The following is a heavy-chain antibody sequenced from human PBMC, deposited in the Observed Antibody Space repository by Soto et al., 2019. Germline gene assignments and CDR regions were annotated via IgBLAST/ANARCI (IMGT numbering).Heavy chain of an antibody. CDR1: GGSISSSSYY. V-gene: IGHV4-39*01. Sequence: ETLSLTCTVPGGSISSSSYYWGWIRQPPGKGLEWIGSIYYSGSTYYNPSLRSRVTISVDTSKNQFSLKLSSVTAADTAVYYCARRVGTVTYYFDYWGQGTLVTVSS. J-gene: IGHJ4*02. CDR2: IYYSGST. D-gene: IGHD4-17*01. CDR3: ARRVGTVTYYFDY.